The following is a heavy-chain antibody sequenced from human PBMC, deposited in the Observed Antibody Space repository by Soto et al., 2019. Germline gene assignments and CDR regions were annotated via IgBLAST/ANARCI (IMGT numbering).Heavy chain of an antibody. CDR2: MYNTGST. J-gene: IGHJ6*02. V-gene: IGHV4-59*01. CDR1: GGSIGGYY. CDR3: ARDLWGYCGTDCYPLDV. D-gene: IGHD2-21*02. Sequence: PSETLCLTCTVSGGSIGGYYWSWIRQPPGKGLEWIGYMYNTGSTVYNPPFKSRVTISVDTSKNQFSLKLNSVTAADTAVYYCARDLWGYCGTDCYPLDVWGQGTTVTVSS.